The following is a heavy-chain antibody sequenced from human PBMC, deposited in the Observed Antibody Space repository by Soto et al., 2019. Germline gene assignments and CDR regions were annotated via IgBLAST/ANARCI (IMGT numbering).Heavy chain of an antibody. CDR1: GYTFTSYD. CDR3: ARGLRRQVVAATPGGYYYYMDV. CDR2: MNPNSGNT. D-gene: IGHD2-15*01. V-gene: IGHV1-8*01. J-gene: IGHJ6*03. Sequence: ASVKVSFKASGYTFTSYDINWVRQATGQGLEWMGWMNPNSGNTGYAQKFQGRVTMTRNTSISTAYMELSSLRSEDTAVYYCARGLRRQVVAATPGGYYYYMDVLGKGTTVTVSS.